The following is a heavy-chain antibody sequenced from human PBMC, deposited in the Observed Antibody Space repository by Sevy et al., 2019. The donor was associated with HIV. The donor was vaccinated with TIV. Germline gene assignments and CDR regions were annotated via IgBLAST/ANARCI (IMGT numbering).Heavy chain of an antibody. CDR2: IYYSGST. CDR1: GGSISSYY. J-gene: IGHJ4*02. D-gene: IGHD1-1*01. Sequence: SETLSLTCTVSGGSISSYYWSWIRQPPGKGLEWIGYIYYSGSTNYNPSLKSRVTISVDTSKNQFSLKLSSVTAAVTAVYYCARGNWNPNHFDYWGQGTLVTVSS. CDR3: ARGNWNPNHFDY. V-gene: IGHV4-59*13.